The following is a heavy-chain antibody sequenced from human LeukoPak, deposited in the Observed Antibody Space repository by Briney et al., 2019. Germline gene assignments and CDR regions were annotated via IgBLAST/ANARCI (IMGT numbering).Heavy chain of an antibody. V-gene: IGHV3-23*01. J-gene: IGHJ4*02. CDR1: GFTFSSYA. Sequence: GGSLRLSCAASGFTFSSYAMHWVRQAPGKGLEWVSVISGSGGTTYYADSVKGRFTISRDNSKNTLYLQMNSLRAEDTAVYYCAKDHGGYSSGWYVFDYWGQGTLVTVSS. CDR2: ISGSGGTT. D-gene: IGHD6-19*01. CDR3: AKDHGGYSSGWYVFDY.